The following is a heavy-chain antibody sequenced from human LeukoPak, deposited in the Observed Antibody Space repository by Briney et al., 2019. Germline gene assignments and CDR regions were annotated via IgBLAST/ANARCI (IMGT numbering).Heavy chain of an antibody. J-gene: IGHJ4*02. CDR2: FDPEDGET. Sequence: ASVKVSCKVSGYTLTELSMHWVRQAPGKGLEWVGGFDPEDGETIYAQKFQGRVTMTEDTSTDTAYMELSSLRSEDTAVYYCATDLLTTGRTDYWGQGTLVTVSS. V-gene: IGHV1-24*01. D-gene: IGHD1-1*01. CDR1: GYTLTELS. CDR3: ATDLLTTGRTDY.